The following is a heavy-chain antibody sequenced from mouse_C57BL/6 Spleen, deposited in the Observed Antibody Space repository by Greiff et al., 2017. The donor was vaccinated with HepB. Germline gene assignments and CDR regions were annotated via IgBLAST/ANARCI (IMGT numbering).Heavy chain of an antibody. J-gene: IGHJ4*01. V-gene: IGHV1-52*01. CDR3: TRGDGNYYGFYAMDY. D-gene: IGHD1-1*01. CDR2: IDPSDSET. CDR1: GYTFTSYW. Sequence: QVQLQQPGAELVRPGSSVKLSCKASGYTFTSYWMHWVKQRPIQGLEWIGNIDPSDSETHYNQKFKDKATLTVDKSSSTAYMQLSSLTSEDSAVYYCTRGDGNYYGFYAMDYWGQGTSVTVSS.